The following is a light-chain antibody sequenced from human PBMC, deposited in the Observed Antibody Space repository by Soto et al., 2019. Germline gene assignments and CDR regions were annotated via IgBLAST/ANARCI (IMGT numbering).Light chain of an antibody. CDR1: SSDVGRYDY. CDR2: DVT. CDR3: CSFAGSYSYV. J-gene: IGLJ1*01. V-gene: IGLV2-11*01. Sequence: HSALTQPRSVSGSPGQSVTISCTGTSSDVGRYDYVSWYQQHPGKAPKLIVYDVTERPSGVPDRFSGSKSGNTASLTISGLQAEDEADYSCCSFAGSYSYVFGTGTRSPS.